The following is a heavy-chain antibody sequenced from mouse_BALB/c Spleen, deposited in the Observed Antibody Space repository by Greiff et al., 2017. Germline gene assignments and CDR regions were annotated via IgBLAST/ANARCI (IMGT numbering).Heavy chain of an antibody. CDR3: ARNYYGSYYFDY. Sequence: VQLQQSGAELARPGASVKLSCKASGYTFTSYWMQWVKQRPGQGLEWIGAIYPGDGDTRYTQKFKGKATLTADKSSSTAYMQLSSLASEDSAVYYCARNYYGSYYFDYWGQGTTLTVSS. V-gene: IGHV1-87*01. J-gene: IGHJ2*01. CDR2: IYPGDGDT. D-gene: IGHD1-2*01. CDR1: GYTFTSYW.